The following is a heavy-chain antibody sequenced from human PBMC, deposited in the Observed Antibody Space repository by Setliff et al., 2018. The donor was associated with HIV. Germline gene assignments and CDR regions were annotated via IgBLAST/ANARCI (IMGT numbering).Heavy chain of an antibody. D-gene: IGHD6-19*01. CDR2: VTHSGST. J-gene: IGHJ4*02. Sequence: PSETLSLTCAVYGGSLSGFYWTFIRQSPGKGLEWIGEVTHSGSTTYDPSLKSRITISVDTSKNQFSLKLTSVTAADMGVYYCARGRKKTLAVSGTRYLDFWGQGTLVTVSS. CDR1: GGSLSGFY. CDR3: ARGRKKTLAVSGTRYLDF. V-gene: IGHV4-34*01.